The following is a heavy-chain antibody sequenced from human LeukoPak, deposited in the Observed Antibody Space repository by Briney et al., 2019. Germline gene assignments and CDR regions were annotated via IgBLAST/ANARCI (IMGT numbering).Heavy chain of an antibody. J-gene: IGHJ4*02. CDR3: ARATPGLNFDY. CDR1: GGSFSGYY. V-gene: IGHV4-34*01. CDR2: INHSGST. Sequence: PSETLSLTCAVYGGSFSGYYWSWIRQPPGKGLEWIGEINHSGSTNYNPSLKSRVTISVDTSKNQFSLELSSVTAADTAVYYCARATPGLNFDYWGQGTLVTVSS. D-gene: IGHD3/OR15-3a*01.